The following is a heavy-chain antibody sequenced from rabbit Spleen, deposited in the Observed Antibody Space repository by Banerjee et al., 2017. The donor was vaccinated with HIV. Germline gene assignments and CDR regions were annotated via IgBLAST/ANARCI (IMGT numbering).Heavy chain of an antibody. V-gene: IGHV1S45*01. D-gene: IGHD6-1*01. CDR3: ARDDGSYDYIDGYFNL. CDR2: IAGSSSGFT. J-gene: IGHJ4*01. CDR1: GFSFSSNW. Sequence: EQLEESGGDLVKPGASLTLTCTVSGFSFSSNWICWVRQAPGKGLEWISCIAGSSSGFTYSATWAKGRFTCSKTSSTTVTLQLTSLTVADTATYFCARDDGSYDYIDGYFNLWAKAPSSPS.